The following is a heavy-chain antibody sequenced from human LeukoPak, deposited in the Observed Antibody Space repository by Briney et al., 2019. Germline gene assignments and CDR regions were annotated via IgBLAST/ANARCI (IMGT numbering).Heavy chain of an antibody. CDR3: AKSYDSSGYSPISY. V-gene: IGHV3-48*03. D-gene: IGHD3-22*01. Sequence: QTGGSLRLSCAASGFTFSSYEMNWVRQAPGKGLEWVSYISSSGSTIYYADSVKGRFTISRDNAKNSLYLQMNSLRAEDTAVYYCAKSYDSSGYSPISYWGQGTLVTVSS. CDR1: GFTFSSYE. J-gene: IGHJ4*02. CDR2: ISSSGSTI.